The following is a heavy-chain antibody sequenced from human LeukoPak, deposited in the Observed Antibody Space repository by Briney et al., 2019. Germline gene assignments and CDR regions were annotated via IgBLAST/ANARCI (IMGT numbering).Heavy chain of an antibody. CDR3: ARLDLDALDYYYMDV. J-gene: IGHJ6*03. CDR2: INHSGST. V-gene: IGHV4-34*01. CDR1: GGSFSGYY. Sequence: SETLSLICAVYGGSFSGYYWSWIRQPPGKGLEWIGEINHSGSTNYNPSLKSRVTMSVDTSKNQFSLKLSSVTAADTAVYYCARLDLDALDYYYMDVWGKGTTVTVSS. D-gene: IGHD3-9*01.